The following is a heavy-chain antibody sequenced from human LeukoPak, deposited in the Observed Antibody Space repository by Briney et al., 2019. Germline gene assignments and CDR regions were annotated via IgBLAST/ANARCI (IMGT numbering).Heavy chain of an antibody. CDR1: GFIFSTIY. V-gene: IGHV3-7*03. J-gene: IGHJ3*02. CDR2: INVDGTAE. D-gene: IGHD1-26*01. Sequence: GGSLRLSCAASGFIFSTIYMSWVRQTPGQGLEWVANINVDGTAEYYVDSVKSRFTISRDNANNSLYLQMNSLRAEDTAVYYCARDPYRFAFDIWGQGTVVLVSS. CDR3: ARDPYRFAFDI.